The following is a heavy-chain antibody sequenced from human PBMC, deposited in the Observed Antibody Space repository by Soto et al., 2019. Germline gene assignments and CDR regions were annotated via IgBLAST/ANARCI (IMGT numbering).Heavy chain of an antibody. Sequence: ASVKVSCKASGYTFTSYDINWVRQATGQGLEWMGWMNPNSGNTGYAQKFQGRVTMTRDTSISTAYMELSSLTSEDTAVYYCARGYREYSAYDVPWGQGTLVTVSS. V-gene: IGHV1-8*01. D-gene: IGHD5-12*01. CDR1: GYTFTSYD. CDR3: ARGYREYSAYDVP. CDR2: MNPNSGNT. J-gene: IGHJ5*02.